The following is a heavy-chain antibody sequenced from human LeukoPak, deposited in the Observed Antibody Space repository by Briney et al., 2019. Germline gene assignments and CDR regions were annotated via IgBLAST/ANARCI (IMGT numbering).Heavy chain of an antibody. D-gene: IGHD3-10*01. V-gene: IGHV4-4*07. J-gene: IGHJ4*02. CDR3: ARTRYYYNSRSYGAPYYFDY. CDR1: GGSISSYS. Sequence: SETLSLTCTVSGGSISSYSWSWIRQPAGKGLEWIGRLYASGSTYYNPSLKSRVTISVDTSKNQFSLKLSSVTAADTAVYYCARTRYYYNSRSYGAPYYFDYWGQGTLVTVSS. CDR2: LYASGST.